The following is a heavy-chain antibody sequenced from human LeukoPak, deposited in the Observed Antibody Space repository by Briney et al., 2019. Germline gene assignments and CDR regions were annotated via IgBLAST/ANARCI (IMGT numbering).Heavy chain of an antibody. D-gene: IGHD2/OR15-2a*01. CDR1: GGTFSSYA. J-gene: IGHJ3*02. CDR3: ARDNARRNNAFDI. Sequence: ASVKVSCKASGGTFSSYAISWVRQAPGQGLEWMGGIIPIFGTANYAQKFQGRVTITTDESTSTAYMELSSLRSEDTAVYYCARDNARRNNAFDIWGQGTMVTVSS. V-gene: IGHV1-69*05. CDR2: IIPIFGTA.